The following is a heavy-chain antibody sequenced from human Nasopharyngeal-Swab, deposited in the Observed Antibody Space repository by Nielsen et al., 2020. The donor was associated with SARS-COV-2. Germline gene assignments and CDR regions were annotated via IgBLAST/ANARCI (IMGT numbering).Heavy chain of an antibody. CDR3: TTDFYFDY. Sequence: GESLKISCAASGFIFSASAIHWVCQASGKGLEWVGRIGDKDHNYATTYGASVQGRFTISRDDSKNTAFLQMDSLKPEDTALYYCTTDFYFDYWGQGTLVTVSS. J-gene: IGHJ4*02. CDR2: IGDKDHNYAT. V-gene: IGHV3-73*01. CDR1: GFIFSASA.